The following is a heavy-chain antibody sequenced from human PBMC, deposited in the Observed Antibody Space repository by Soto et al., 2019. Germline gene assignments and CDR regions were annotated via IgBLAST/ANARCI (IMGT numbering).Heavy chain of an antibody. CDR1: GFTFSSYP. CDR3: ASPTVTTRAFDS. V-gene: IGHV3-30-3*01. Sequence: QVQLVESGGGVVQPGRSLRLSCAASGFTFSSYPMHWVRQAPGKGLEWVALISYDGSNKYYADSVKGRFTISRDNSKNTLFLQMNSLRAEDTAVYYCASPTVTTRAFDSWGQGTLVTVSS. J-gene: IGHJ4*02. CDR2: ISYDGSNK. D-gene: IGHD4-17*01.